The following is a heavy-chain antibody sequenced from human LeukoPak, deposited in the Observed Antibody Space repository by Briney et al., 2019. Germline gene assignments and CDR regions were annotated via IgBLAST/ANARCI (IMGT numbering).Heavy chain of an antibody. V-gene: IGHV3-21*04. J-gene: IGHJ3*02. Sequence: GGSPRLSCAASGFTFSSYSMNWVRQAPGKGLEWVSSISSSSSYIYYADSVKGRFTISRDNAKNSLYLQMNSLRADDMAVYYCARGPWGIVGGDGAFDIWGQGTMVTVSS. CDR3: ARGPWGIVGGDGAFDI. CDR2: ISSSSSYI. D-gene: IGHD2-21*02. CDR1: GFTFSSYS.